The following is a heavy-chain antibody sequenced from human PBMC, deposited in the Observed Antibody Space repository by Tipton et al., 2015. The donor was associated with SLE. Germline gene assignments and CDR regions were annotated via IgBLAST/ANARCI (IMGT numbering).Heavy chain of an antibody. V-gene: IGHV4-34*01. CDR1: GASFSGYF. Sequence: TLSLTCAVYGASFSGYFWSWIRQPPGKGLEWIGEINHSGSTNYNPSLKSRVTISVDTSKNQFSLKLNSVTAADTAVYYCARGTSGLFDYWGQGTLVTVSS. J-gene: IGHJ4*02. CDR3: ARGTSGLFDY. CDR2: INHSGST. D-gene: IGHD3-10*01.